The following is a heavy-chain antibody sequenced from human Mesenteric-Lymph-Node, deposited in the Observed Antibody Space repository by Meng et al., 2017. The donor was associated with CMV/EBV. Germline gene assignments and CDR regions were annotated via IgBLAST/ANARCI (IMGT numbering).Heavy chain of an antibody. D-gene: IGHD3-16*01. Sequence: SCKASGYTFTGYYVHWVRQAPGQGLEWMGRISPYSGGTHYAQKFQGSVTMTRDTSISTAYMELSRLRSDDTAVYYCAREEDYRFDYWGQGTLVTVSS. CDR3: AREEDYRFDY. CDR1: GYTFTGYY. J-gene: IGHJ4*02. V-gene: IGHV1-2*06. CDR2: ISPYSGGT.